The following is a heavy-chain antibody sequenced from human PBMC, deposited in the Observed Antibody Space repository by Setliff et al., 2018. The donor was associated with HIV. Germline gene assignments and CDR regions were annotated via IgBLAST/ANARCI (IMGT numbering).Heavy chain of an antibody. CDR2: IKQDGSEK. V-gene: IGHV3-7*01. J-gene: IGHJ4*02. D-gene: IGHD6-13*01. CDR3: TTTAEAGHFDY. CDR1: GFTFSTYW. Sequence: GGSLRLSCAASGFTFSTYWMSWVRQAPGKGLEWVANIKQDGSEKYYVDSVKGRFTISRDNAKNSLYVQMNSLRVEDTAVYYCTTTAEAGHFDYWGQGTLVNVSS.